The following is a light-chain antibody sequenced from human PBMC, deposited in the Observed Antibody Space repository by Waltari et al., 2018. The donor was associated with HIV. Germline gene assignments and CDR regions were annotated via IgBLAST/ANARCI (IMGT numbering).Light chain of an antibody. CDR1: SSDVGGYNY. CDR3: SSYTSSSTVV. CDR2: EVS. Sequence: SGSPGQSITISCTGTSSDVGGYNYVSWYQQHPGKAPKLMIYEVSNRPSGVSNRFSGSKSGNTASLTISGLQAEDEADYYCSSYTSSSTVVFGGGTKLTVL. V-gene: IGLV2-14*01. J-gene: IGLJ2*01.